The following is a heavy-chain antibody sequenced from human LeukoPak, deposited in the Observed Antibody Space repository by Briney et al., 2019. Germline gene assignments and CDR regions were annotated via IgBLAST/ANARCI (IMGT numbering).Heavy chain of an antibody. CDR3: ARGEWELGYYMDV. CDR1: GYSITSGYY. CDR2: IYHSGST. Sequence: PSETLSLTCTVSGYSITSGYYWGWIRQPPGKGLEWIGSIYHSGSTNYIPSLKSRVTISVDTSKNQFSLKLNSVTAADTAVYYCARGEWELGYYMDVWGKGTTVTISS. J-gene: IGHJ6*03. D-gene: IGHD1-26*01. V-gene: IGHV4-38-2*02.